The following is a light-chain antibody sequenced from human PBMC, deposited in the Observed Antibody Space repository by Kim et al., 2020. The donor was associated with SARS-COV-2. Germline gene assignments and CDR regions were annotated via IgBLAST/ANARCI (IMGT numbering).Light chain of an antibody. CDR1: QSVISN. J-gene: IGKJ4*01. CDR3: QEYNNWPSLT. Sequence: EIVMTQSPATLSVSPGERVTLSCRASQSVISNLGWYQQKPGQAPRLLIYDASTRATGIPARFSGSGSGTEFTLTISSLQSEDYAVYYCQEYNNWPSLTFGGGTKVDIK. V-gene: IGKV3-15*01. CDR2: DAS.